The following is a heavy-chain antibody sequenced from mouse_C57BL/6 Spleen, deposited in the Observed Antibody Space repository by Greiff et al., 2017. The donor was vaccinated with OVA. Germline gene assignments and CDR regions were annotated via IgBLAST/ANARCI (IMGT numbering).Heavy chain of an antibody. Sequence: EVQLQQSGPELVKPGASVKISCKASGYTFTDYYMNWVKQSHGKSLEWIGDINPNNGGTSYNQKFKGKATLTVDKSSSTAYMERRSLTSEDSAVYYCAKDYSRSSYYAMDYWGQGTSVTVSS. CDR3: AKDYSRSSYYAMDY. CDR1: GYTFTDYY. D-gene: IGHD1-1*01. V-gene: IGHV1-26*01. CDR2: INPNNGGT. J-gene: IGHJ4*01.